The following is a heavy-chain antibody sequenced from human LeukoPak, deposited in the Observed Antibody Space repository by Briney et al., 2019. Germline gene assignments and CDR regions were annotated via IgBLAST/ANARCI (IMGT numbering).Heavy chain of an antibody. V-gene: IGHV4-61*02. D-gene: IGHD1-26*01. J-gene: IGHJ4*02. CDR1: GGSISSGSYY. CDR2: IYTSGST. CDR3: AREMGIVGATRAFDY. Sequence: TSETLSLTCTVSGGSISSGSYYWSWLRQPAGKGLEWIGRIYTSGSTNYNPSLKSRVTISVDTSKNQFSLKLSSMTAADTAVYYCAREMGIVGATRAFDYWGQGTLVTVSS.